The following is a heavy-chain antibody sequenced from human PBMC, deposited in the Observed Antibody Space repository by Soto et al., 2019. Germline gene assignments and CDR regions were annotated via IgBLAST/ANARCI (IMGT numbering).Heavy chain of an antibody. CDR3: AKDSGSYADYFDY. D-gene: IGHD1-26*01. V-gene: IGHV3-30*18. CDR2: ISYDGSNK. Sequence: GGSLRLSCAASGFTFSSYGMHWVRQAPGKGLEWVAVISYDGSNKYYADSVKGRFTISRDNSKNTLYLQMNSLRAEDTAVYYCAKDSGSYADYFDYWGQGTLVTVSS. CDR1: GFTFSSYG. J-gene: IGHJ4*02.